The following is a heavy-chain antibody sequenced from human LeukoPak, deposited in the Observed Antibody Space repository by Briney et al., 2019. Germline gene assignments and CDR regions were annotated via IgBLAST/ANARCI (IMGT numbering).Heavy chain of an antibody. J-gene: IGHJ3*02. CDR3: ARDRHYGSESYYNGALAFEI. CDR2: IYHSGST. D-gene: IGHD3-10*01. CDR1: GGSISSGGYS. Sequence: SQTLSLTCAVSGGSISSGGYSWSWIRQPPGKGLEWIGYIYHSGSTYYNPSLKSRVTISVDRSKNQFSLKLSSATAADTAVHYCARDRHYGSESYYNGALAFEIWGQGTMVTVSS. V-gene: IGHV4-30-2*01.